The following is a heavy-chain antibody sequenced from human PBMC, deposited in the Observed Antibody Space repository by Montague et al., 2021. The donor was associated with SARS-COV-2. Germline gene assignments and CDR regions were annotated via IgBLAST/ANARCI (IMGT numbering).Heavy chain of an antibody. CDR1: GGSAASRY. J-gene: IGHJ3*01. CDR2: VYYNGDT. CDR3: ARGCAFDP. V-gene: IGHV4-59*08. Sequence: SETLSLTCTVSGGSAASRYWNWIWQWPGQRPEWICYVYYNGDTKSNHSLQSRVTISIDTSENQFSLGLNFVTAADTAVYFCARGCAFDPWGQGRLVTVSS. D-gene: IGHD2-15*01.